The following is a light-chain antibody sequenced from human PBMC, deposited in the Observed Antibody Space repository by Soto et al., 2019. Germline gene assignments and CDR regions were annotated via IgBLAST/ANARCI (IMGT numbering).Light chain of an antibody. V-gene: IGKV3-20*01. CDR3: QQYATSPLT. J-gene: IGKJ4*01. Sequence: EIVLTQSPGTLSLSPGERATLSCRASQSVGKNYLAWFQLKPGQAPRLLIDHASTRANDIPDRIGGRVSGPDFTITISRLEPEDFAVYYCQQYATSPLTFGGGTKVEIK. CDR2: HAS. CDR1: QSVGKNY.